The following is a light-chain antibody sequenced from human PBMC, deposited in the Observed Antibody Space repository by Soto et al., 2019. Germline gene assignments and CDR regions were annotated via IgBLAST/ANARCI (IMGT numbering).Light chain of an antibody. Sequence: DIQMTQSPTSLSASVGDTVTISCRASQRIDKYLNWYQQIPGKAPKVLIFGASSLHTGVTSRFSGSGSGTDFKLTITSLQVADFAIYFCQQSFLTPFTFGGGSRV. CDR3: QQSFLTPFT. V-gene: IGKV1-39*01. J-gene: IGKJ4*01. CDR2: GAS. CDR1: QRIDKY.